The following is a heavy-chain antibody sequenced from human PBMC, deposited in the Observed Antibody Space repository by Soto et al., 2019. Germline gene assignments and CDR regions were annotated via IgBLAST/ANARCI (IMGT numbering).Heavy chain of an antibody. CDR1: GYTFTGYY. V-gene: IGHV1-2*04. CDR2: INPNSGGT. D-gene: IGHD2-21*02. CDR3: ARDLVGGGNYYYYYYGMDV. J-gene: IGHJ6*02. Sequence: QVQLVQSGAEVKKPGASVKVSCKASGYTFTGYYMHWVRQAPGQGLEWMGWINPNSGGTNYAQKVQGWVTMTRDTSISTAYMELSRLRSDDTAVYYCARDLVGGGNYYYYYYGMDVWGQGTTVTVSS.